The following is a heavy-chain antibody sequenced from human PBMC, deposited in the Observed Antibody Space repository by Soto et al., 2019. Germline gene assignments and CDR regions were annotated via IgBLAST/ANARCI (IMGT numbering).Heavy chain of an antibody. J-gene: IGHJ4*02. Sequence: GGSLRLSCAASGFTLSSHGMQWVRQAPGKGLEWVAVVSYDGGTKYYADSVKGRFTISRDNSKNTLYLQMHSLRAEDTAMYYCASWGHIVPVSPTDFDHWGEGTLVTVSS. V-gene: IGHV3-30*03. CDR1: GFTLSSHG. CDR2: VSYDGGTK. D-gene: IGHD2-21*01. CDR3: ASWGHIVPVSPTDFDH.